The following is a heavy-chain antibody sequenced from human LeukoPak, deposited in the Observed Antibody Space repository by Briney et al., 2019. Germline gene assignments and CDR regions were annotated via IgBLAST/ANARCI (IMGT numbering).Heavy chain of an antibody. CDR3: ATLVSTRYYFDY. D-gene: IGHD5/OR15-5a*01. V-gene: IGHV4-39*07. J-gene: IGHJ4*02. CDR1: GGSISSSSYY. CDR2: MYSSGST. Sequence: PSETLSLTCTVSGGSISSSSYYWGWIRQPPGKGLEWIGSMYSSGSTYYNPSLKSRVTISVDTSKNQFSLKLSSVTAADTAVYFCATLVSTRYYFDYWGQGTLVTVSS.